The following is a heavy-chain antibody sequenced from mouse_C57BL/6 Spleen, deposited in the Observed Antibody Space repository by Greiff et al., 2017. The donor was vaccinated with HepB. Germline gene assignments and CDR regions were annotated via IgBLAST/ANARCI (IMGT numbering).Heavy chain of an antibody. J-gene: IGHJ1*03. CDR2: IHPNSGST. CDR3: ARDGSSYYDPHFDV. D-gene: IGHD1-1*01. Sequence: QVQLQQPGAELVKPGASVKLSCKASGYTFTSYWMHWVKQRPGQGLEWIGMIHPNSGSTNYNEKFKSKATLTVDKSSSTAYMQLSSLTSEDSAVYDGARDGSSYYDPHFDVWGTGTTVTVSS. CDR1: GYTFTSYW. V-gene: IGHV1-64*01.